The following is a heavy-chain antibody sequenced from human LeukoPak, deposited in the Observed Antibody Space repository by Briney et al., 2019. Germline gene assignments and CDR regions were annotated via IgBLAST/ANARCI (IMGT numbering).Heavy chain of an antibody. J-gene: IGHJ4*02. CDR3: ARDEGAVDY. Sequence: SETLSLTCTVSGGSISSYYWSWIRQPPGKGLEWIGYIYYSGSTNYNPSLKSRVTISVDTSKNQFSLKLSSVTAADTAVYYCARDEGAVDYWGQGTLVTVSS. CDR2: IYYSGST. D-gene: IGHD1-26*01. V-gene: IGHV4-59*01. CDR1: GGSISSYY.